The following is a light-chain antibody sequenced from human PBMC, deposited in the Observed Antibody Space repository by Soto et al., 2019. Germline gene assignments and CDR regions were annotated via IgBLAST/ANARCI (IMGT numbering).Light chain of an antibody. CDR3: QSYDSSLSGSV. CDR1: SSYIGAGYH. Sequence: QSVLTQPPSVSGAPGQRVTISCTGSSSYIGAGYHVHWYQQLPGTAPKLLIYGNSNRPSGVPDRFSGSKSGTSAFLAITGLQAEDEADYYCQSYDSSLSGSVFGGGTKLTVL. J-gene: IGLJ3*02. CDR2: GNS. V-gene: IGLV1-40*01.